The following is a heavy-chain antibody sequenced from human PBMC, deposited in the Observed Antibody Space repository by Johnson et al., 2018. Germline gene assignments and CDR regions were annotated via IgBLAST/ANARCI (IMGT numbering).Heavy chain of an antibody. Sequence: QVQLVESGAEVKKXGSSVKVSCKASGYTFTSYYMHWVRQAPGQGLEWMGIITPSGGSTSYAQKFQGRVTMTRDTSTSPAYMELRSLRSDETAGYYCARQDQLLVDYYYYGMDVWGQGTTVTVSS. CDR3: ARQDQLLVDYYYYGMDV. CDR1: GYTFTSYY. D-gene: IGHD2-2*01. J-gene: IGHJ6*02. CDR2: ITPSGGST. V-gene: IGHV1-46*01.